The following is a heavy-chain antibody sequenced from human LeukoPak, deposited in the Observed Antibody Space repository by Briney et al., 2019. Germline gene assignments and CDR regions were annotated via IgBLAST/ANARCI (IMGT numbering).Heavy chain of an antibody. CDR1: GGSISSYY. CDR3: ARDDYDSSGNDAFDI. D-gene: IGHD3-22*01. CDR2: IYYSGST. Sequence: SETLSLTCTVSGGSISSYYWSWIRQPPGKGLEWIGYIYYSGSTNYNPSLKSRVTIPVDTSKNQFSLKLSSVTAADTAVYYCARDDYDSSGNDAFDIWGQGTMVTVSS. V-gene: IGHV4-59*01. J-gene: IGHJ3*02.